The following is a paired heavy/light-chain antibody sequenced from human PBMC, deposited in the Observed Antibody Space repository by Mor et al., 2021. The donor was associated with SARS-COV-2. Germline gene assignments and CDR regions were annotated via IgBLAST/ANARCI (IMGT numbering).Light chain of an antibody. V-gene: IGKV1-5*03. CDR3: QQYNSYSGALT. CDR1: QTLNNW. J-gene: IGKJ4*02. Sequence: DIQLTQSPSTLSASVGDRVTITCRASQTLNNWLAWYQQKPGKVPKLLIYKVSTLETGVPSRFSGSGSGTEFTLTIGSLQPDDFATYYCQQYNSYSGALTFGGGTKVEVK. CDR2: KVS.
Heavy chain of an antibody. Sequence: EVQLVESGGGLVQPGGSLRLSCAGSGFTFSNYWMIWVRQAPGKGLEWVANINQDGSDRYYVDSVKGRFFISRDNTENLLFLQMNGLSPEDTAVYYCARDYGTYGDFRGGIDHWGRGTLVTVSS. J-gene: IGHJ4*02. CDR1: GFTFSNYW. CDR3: ARDYGTYGDFRGGIDH. D-gene: IGHD4-17*01. CDR2: INQDGSDR. V-gene: IGHV3-7*01.